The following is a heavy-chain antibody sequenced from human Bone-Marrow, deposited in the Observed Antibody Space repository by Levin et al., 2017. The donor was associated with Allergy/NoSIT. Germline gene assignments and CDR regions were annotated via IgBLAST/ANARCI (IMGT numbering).Heavy chain of an antibody. J-gene: IGHJ4*01. CDR2: ISASGHST. V-gene: IGHV3-23*01. D-gene: IGHD3-22*01. Sequence: HAGGSLRLSCAASGFTFNNFAMTWVRQAPGKGLEWVSAISASGHSTYYADSVKGRFTFSRDNSKNTLFLQMNSLRAEDDTAVYYCARAGGLQDGSATQGGYFDYWGHGTLVTVSA. CDR1: GFTFNNFA. CDR3: ARAGGLQDGSATQGGYFDY.